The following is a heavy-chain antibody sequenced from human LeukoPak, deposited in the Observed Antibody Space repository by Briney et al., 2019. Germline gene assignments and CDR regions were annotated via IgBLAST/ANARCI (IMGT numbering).Heavy chain of an antibody. CDR2: IKQDGSEK. CDR1: GFTFSSYW. CDR3: ARIGYRSSSFDY. Sequence: GGSLRLSCAASGFTFSSYWMSWVRQAPGKGLEWVANIKQDGSEKDYVDFMKGRFTISGDNAKNSVYLQVNSLRAEDTVVYHCARIGYRSSSFDYWGQGTLVTVSS. J-gene: IGHJ4*02. D-gene: IGHD6-13*01. V-gene: IGHV3-7*01.